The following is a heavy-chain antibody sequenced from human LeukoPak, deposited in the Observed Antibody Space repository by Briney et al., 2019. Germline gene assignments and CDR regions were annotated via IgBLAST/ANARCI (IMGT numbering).Heavy chain of an antibody. CDR2: ISSASGSI. Sequence: PSETLSLTCAVYGGSFSGYYWSWVRQAPGKGLEWVSYISSASGSIYYADSVKGRFTISRDNAKNSLFLQMNSLRAEDTAVYYCARLPAYCSSTSCYYDYWGQGTLVTVSS. V-gene: IGHV3-48*04. CDR1: GGSFSGYY. J-gene: IGHJ4*02. CDR3: ARLPAYCSSTSCYYDY. D-gene: IGHD2-2*01.